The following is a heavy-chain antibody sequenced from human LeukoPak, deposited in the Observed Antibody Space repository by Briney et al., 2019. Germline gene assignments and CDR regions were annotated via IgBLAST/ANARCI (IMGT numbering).Heavy chain of an antibody. V-gene: IGHV4-59*01. D-gene: IGHD5-18*01. Sequence: AETLSLTCTVSGGSISSYYWSWIRQPPGKGLEWIGYIYYSGSTNYNPSLKSRVTISVDTSKNQFSLKLSSVTAADTAVYYCARINRGYSFGFFGYFDYWGQGTLVTVSS. CDR2: IYYSGST. CDR3: ARINRGYSFGFFGYFDY. CDR1: GGSISSYY. J-gene: IGHJ4*03.